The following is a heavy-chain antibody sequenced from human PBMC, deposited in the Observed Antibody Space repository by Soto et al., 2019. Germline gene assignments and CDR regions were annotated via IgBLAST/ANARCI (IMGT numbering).Heavy chain of an antibody. CDR2: HYSGGST. CDR1: GFSVSSNY. J-gene: IGHJ5*02. CDR3: ARHRHPRGTVGATSPLDP. D-gene: IGHD1-26*01. Sequence: PGGSLRLSCAISGFSVSSNYLSWVRQAPGKGLEWVSVHYSGGSTYYADSVQGRFTISRDKSNNTLYLQMRRVRAEDTAVYFCARHRHPRGTVGATSPLDPWGQGTQVTGLL. V-gene: IGHV3-53*01.